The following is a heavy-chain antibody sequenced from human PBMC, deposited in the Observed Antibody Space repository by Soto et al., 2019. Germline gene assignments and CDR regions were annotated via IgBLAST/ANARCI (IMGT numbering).Heavy chain of an antibody. CDR3: ARVLYYGSGSYSPYGMDV. Sequence: QVRLVQSGAEVKKPGSSVKVSCKTSGVSFNNNGIGWVRQAPGHGLEWMGGVSPPFRTSNYARKFQGRISITADASTGTVNMELSSMTSEDTAHYYCARVLYYGSGSYSPYGMDVWGQGTTVTVSS. J-gene: IGHJ6*02. D-gene: IGHD3-10*01. CDR2: VSPPFRTS. V-gene: IGHV1-69*01. CDR1: GVSFNNNG.